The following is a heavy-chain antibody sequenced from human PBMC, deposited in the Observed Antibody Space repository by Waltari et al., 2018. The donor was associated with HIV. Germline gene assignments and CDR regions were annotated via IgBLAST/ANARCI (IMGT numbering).Heavy chain of an antibody. D-gene: IGHD3-22*01. Sequence: QITLKESGPTLVRPTETLTLTCTFSGFSFSTPGVGGGWIRQSPGEAPEGLTFVYWNEDKRYRPSLRTRITISKDTSKNQVVLSLTNMDARDTGTYYCARLYYYDSSGYVLDSWGQGTQVFVST. CDR3: ARLYYYDSSGYVLDS. CDR2: VYWNEDK. CDR1: GFSFSTPGVG. V-gene: IGHV2-5*01. J-gene: IGHJ4*02.